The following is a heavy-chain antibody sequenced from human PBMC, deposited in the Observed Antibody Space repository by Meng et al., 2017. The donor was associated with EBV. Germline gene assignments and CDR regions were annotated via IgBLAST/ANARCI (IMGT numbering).Heavy chain of an antibody. V-gene: IGHV1-3*01. CDR3: ARRGGVADWFDP. J-gene: IGHJ5*02. CDR1: RDTVTSYV. Sequence: VNNPVASVKLSCKTSRDTVTSYVMHWLLHAPGQMLECMGWINAGNGNTKYPQQFQRRVTITRDTSASTAYMELSSLRSEDTAVYYCARRGGVADWFDPWGQGTLVTVSS. D-gene: IGHD2-15*01. CDR2: INAGNGNT.